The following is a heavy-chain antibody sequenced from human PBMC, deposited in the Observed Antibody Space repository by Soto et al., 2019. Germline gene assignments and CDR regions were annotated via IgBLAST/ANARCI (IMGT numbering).Heavy chain of an antibody. CDR2: IYYSGST. J-gene: IGHJ6*02. D-gene: IGHD6-19*01. CDR3: ARASSLGGWYPSQDYYYYGMDV. V-gene: IGHV4-61*08. CDR1: GDSISSGAYY. Sequence: TSETLSLTCTVSGDSISSGAYYWSWIRQHPGKGLEWIGYIYYSGSTSYNPSLKSRVTISVDTSKNQISLKLSSVTAADTAVYYCARASSLGGWYPSQDYYYYGMDVWGQGTTVTVSS.